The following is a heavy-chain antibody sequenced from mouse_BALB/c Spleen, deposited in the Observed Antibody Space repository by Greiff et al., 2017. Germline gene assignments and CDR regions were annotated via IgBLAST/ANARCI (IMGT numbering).Heavy chain of an antibody. D-gene: IGHD2-14*01. Sequence: EVKVVESGGGLVKPGGSLKLSCAASGFTFSSYAMSWVRQTPEKRLEWVATISSGGSYTYYPDSVKGRFTIPRDNAKNTLYLQMSSLRSEDTAMYYCARHQGGTFAYWGQGTLVTVSA. V-gene: IGHV5-9-3*01. CDR3: ARHQGGTFAY. CDR2: ISSGGSYT. J-gene: IGHJ3*01. CDR1: GFTFSSYA.